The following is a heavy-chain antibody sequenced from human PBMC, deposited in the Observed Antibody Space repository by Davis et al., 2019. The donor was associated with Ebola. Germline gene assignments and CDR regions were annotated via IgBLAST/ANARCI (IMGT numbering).Heavy chain of an antibody. CDR2: ISGRGGRT. D-gene: IGHD2-15*01. V-gene: IGHV3-23*01. CDR1: GFTFSSYA. CDR3: AKQGRGYCSGGSCNGHIDY. J-gene: IGHJ4*02. Sequence: GESLKISCAASGFTFSSYAMSWVRQAPGKGLEWFSAISGRGGRTYYADSVQGRFTISRDNSKNTLYLQMNSRRAEDTAVYYCAKQGRGYCSGGSCNGHIDYWGQGTLVTVSS.